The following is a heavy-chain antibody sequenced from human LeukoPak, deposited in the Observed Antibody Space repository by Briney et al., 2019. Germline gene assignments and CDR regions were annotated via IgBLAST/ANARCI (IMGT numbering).Heavy chain of an antibody. Sequence: PSETLCLTCAVYGGSFSGYYWSWIRQPPGKGLEWIGEINHSGSTNYNPSLKSRVTISVDTSKNQFSLKLSSVTAADTAVYYCARGLGSRWIDYYYYMDVWGKGTTVTVSS. D-gene: IGHD6-19*01. V-gene: IGHV4-34*01. J-gene: IGHJ6*03. CDR3: ARGLGSRWIDYYYYMDV. CDR1: GGSFSGYY. CDR2: INHSGST.